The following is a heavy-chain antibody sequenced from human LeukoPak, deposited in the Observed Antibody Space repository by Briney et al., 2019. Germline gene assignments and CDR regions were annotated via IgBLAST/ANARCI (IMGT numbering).Heavy chain of an antibody. CDR1: GVTFSRYG. Sequence: GGSLTLSRAASGVTFSRYGMHWVRQAPGKGLEWVSFIRYDGSDKYYVDSVKGRFTISRDNSKNTLYLQLNSLRVEDTAVYYCATEGFDPWSQGTLLTVSS. J-gene: IGHJ5*02. CDR2: IRYDGSDK. CDR3: ATEGFDP. V-gene: IGHV3-30*02.